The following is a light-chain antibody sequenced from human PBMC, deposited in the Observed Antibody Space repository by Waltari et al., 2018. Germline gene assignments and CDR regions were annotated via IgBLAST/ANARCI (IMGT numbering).Light chain of an antibody. V-gene: IGKV4-1*01. J-gene: IGKJ1*01. Sequence: DVVMTQSPDSLAVSLGERATINCKSSQSLLYTSNNKNYLAWYQQKPGQPPKILIYWASIRTSEVPYRFSSSGCGTDFTLTISGLQAADVASYCGLQDLHTPRTVGQGTKVEIK. CDR3: LQDLHTPRT. CDR2: WAS. CDR1: QSLLYTSNNKNY.